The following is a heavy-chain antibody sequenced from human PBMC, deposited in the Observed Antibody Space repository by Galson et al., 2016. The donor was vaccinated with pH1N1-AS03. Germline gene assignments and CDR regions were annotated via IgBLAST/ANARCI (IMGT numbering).Heavy chain of an antibody. V-gene: IGHV1-46*01. CDR2: IHPSGGP. J-gene: IGHJ4*02. CDR1: GFTFTSYY. CDR3: ARDGGQYGDCDY. Sequence: SVKVSCKASGFTFTSYYMHWVRQAPGQGLEWMGIIHPSGGPIYAQHFQGRVSMARDTSTSTVYMELSNLRPDDTAVYYCARDGGQYGDCDYWGQGALVTVSS. D-gene: IGHD4-17*01.